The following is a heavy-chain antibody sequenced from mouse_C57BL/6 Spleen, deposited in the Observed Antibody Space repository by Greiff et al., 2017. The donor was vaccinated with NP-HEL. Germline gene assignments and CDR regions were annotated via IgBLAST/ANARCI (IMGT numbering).Heavy chain of an antibody. CDR2: IYPRDGST. J-gene: IGHJ4*01. Sequence: VQLHQSGPELVKPGASVKLSCKASGYTFTSYDINWVKQRPGQGLEWIGWIYPRDGSTKYNEKFKGKATLTVDTSSSTAYMELHSLTSEDSAVYFCARPLYYYGSSPYAMDYWGQGTSVTVSS. V-gene: IGHV1-85*01. CDR3: ARPLYYYGSSPYAMDY. CDR1: GYTFTSYD. D-gene: IGHD1-1*01.